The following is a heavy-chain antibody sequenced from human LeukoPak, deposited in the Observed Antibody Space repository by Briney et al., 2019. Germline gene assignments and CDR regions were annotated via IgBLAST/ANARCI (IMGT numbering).Heavy chain of an antibody. CDR1: GGSISSSNW. Sequence: KPSETLSLTCAVSGGSISSSNWWSWVRQPPGKGLEWIGEIYHSGSTNYNPSLKSRVTISVDTSKNQFSLKLSSVTAADTAVYYCARRDYGDYGYYYYMDVWGKGTTVAVSS. V-gene: IGHV4-4*02. J-gene: IGHJ6*03. D-gene: IGHD4-17*01. CDR2: IYHSGST. CDR3: ARRDYGDYGYYYYMDV.